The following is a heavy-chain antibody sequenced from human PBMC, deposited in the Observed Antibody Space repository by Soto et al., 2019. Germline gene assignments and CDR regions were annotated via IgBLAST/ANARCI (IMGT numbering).Heavy chain of an antibody. Sequence: GGSLRLSCAASGFTFSSYEMNRVRQAPGKGLEWVSYISSSGSTIYYADSVKGRFTISRDNAKNSLYLQMNSLRAEDTAVYYCARVKASGTTHPWGQGTLVTVSS. CDR3: ARVKASGTTHP. CDR2: ISSSGSTI. J-gene: IGHJ5*02. D-gene: IGHD4-17*01. CDR1: GFTFSSYE. V-gene: IGHV3-48*03.